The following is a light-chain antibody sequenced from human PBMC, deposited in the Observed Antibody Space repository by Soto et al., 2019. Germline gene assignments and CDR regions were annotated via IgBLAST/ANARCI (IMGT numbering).Light chain of an antibody. Sequence: ELVLTHSAGTLSLSPGERATLSCRASQSVSSSYLAWYQQKPGQAPRLLIYGASSRATGIPDRFSGSGSGTDFTLTISRLEPEDFAVYYCQQYGSSQTFGQGTKVDIK. CDR2: GAS. CDR3: QQYGSSQT. CDR1: QSVSSSY. V-gene: IGKV3-20*01. J-gene: IGKJ1*01.